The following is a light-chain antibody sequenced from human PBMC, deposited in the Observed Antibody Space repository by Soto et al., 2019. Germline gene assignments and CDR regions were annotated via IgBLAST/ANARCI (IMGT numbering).Light chain of an antibody. CDR3: QQANSLPLT. CDR1: ERVGSW. J-gene: IGKJ4*01. CDR2: GES. Sequence: DIQMTQSPSSVSASIGDRVTITCRASERVGSWLAWYQQKPGKAPKLLIYGESSLPSGVPSRFSGSGSETEFSLTISSLQPEDFATYYCQQANSLPLTFGGGTKVEIK. V-gene: IGKV1-12*01.